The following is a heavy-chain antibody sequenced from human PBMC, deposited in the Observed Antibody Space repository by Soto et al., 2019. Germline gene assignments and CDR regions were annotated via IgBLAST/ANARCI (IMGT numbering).Heavy chain of an antibody. V-gene: IGHV3-33*01. CDR3: AGIDCTGGNCRPYAYYDLDV. J-gene: IGHJ6*02. CDR1: GFTFNTYG. CDR2: IWYDGGIK. D-gene: IGHD2-15*01. Sequence: PGGSLRLSCAASGFTFNTYGMHWVRQAPGKGLEWVAVIWYDGGIKYYSDSTRGRFIVSRDNSRNTLYLQMNSLRVEDTAVYYCAGIDCTGGNCRPYAYYDLDVWGQGTTVTVSS.